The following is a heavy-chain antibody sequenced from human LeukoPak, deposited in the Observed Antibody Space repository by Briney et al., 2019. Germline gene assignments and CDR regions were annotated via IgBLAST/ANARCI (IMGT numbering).Heavy chain of an antibody. J-gene: IGHJ4*02. CDR2: IIPILGIA. CDR1: GGTFSSYA. Sequence: ASVKVSCKASGGTFSSYAISWVRQAPGQGLEWMGRIIPILGIANYAQKFQGRVTITADKSTSTAYMELSSLRSEDTAVYYCARPATISYSSGWSADFDYWGQGTLVTVSS. V-gene: IGHV1-69*04. D-gene: IGHD6-19*01. CDR3: ARPATISYSSGWSADFDY.